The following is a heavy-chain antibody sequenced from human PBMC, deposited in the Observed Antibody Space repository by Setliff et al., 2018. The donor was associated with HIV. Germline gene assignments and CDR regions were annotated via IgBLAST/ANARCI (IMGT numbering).Heavy chain of an antibody. V-gene: IGHV1-69*13. D-gene: IGHD6-6*01. CDR2: IIPLFGTA. Sequence: AASVKVSCKASGGTFNINAVTWVRQAPGQGLEWVGAIIPLFGTANYAQKFQGRVTITADDSTSTVYMEVRSLRSADTAVYYCSKVSEHRTSSGSFYYYMDVWG. CDR1: GGTFNINA. CDR3: SKVSEHRTSSGSFYYYMDV. J-gene: IGHJ6*03.